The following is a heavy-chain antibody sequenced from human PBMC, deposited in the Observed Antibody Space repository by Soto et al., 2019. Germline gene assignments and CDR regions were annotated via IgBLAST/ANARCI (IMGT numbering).Heavy chain of an antibody. Sequence: SETLSLTCTVPGGSISSSSYYWGWIRQPPGKGLEWIGSIYYSGSTYYNPSLKSRVTISVDTSKNQFSLKLSSVTAADTAVYYCASRGPTSGYSSSWYNYYYYGMDVWGQGTTVTVSS. D-gene: IGHD6-13*01. CDR2: IYYSGST. J-gene: IGHJ6*02. CDR3: ASRGPTSGYSSSWYNYYYYGMDV. V-gene: IGHV4-39*01. CDR1: GGSISSSSYY.